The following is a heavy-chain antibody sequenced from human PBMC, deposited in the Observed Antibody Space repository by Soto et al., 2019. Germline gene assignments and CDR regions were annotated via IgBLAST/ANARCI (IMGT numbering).Heavy chain of an antibody. CDR2: ISGYNDNT. Sequence: QIQLVQSGPEVRKPGASVKVSCKASGYIFSNFGISWVRQAPGQGLEWMGWISGYNDNTNYAQKFQDRVRMTKDISTSNAYMELTTLRSEDTAVYYCAKDASSWFYYYYGMDVWGQGTTVTVS. V-gene: IGHV1-18*01. J-gene: IGHJ6*02. D-gene: IGHD2-2*01. CDR1: GYIFSNFG. CDR3: AKDASSWFYYYYGMDV.